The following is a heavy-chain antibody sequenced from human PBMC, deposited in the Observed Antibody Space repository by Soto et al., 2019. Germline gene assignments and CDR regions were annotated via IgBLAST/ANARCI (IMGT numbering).Heavy chain of an antibody. CDR2: INHSGST. CDR1: GGSFSGYS. Sequence: QVQLQQWGAGLLKPSETLSLTCAVYGGSFSGYSWTWIRQPPGTGLEWIGEINHSGSTNYNPSLKSRVTIPVDTSKNQFSLQLTSVTAAATALYYCARDNITGLFDYWGQGTLVTVSS. D-gene: IGHD2-8*02. V-gene: IGHV4-34*01. J-gene: IGHJ4*02. CDR3: ARDNITGLFDY.